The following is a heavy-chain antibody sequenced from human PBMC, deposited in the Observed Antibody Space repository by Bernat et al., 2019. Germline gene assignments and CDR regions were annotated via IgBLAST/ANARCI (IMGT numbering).Heavy chain of an antibody. CDR1: GFTFSDYY. D-gene: IGHD3-3*01. CDR2: ISSSSYT. V-gene: IGHV3-11*05. J-gene: IGHJ6*03. CDR3: ARRSRVSGVVIYDYYYYMDV. Sequence: QVQLVESGGGLVKPGGSLRLSCAASGFTFSDYYMSWIRQAPGKGLDWVSYISSSSYTNYADSVKGRFTISRDNAKNSLYLQMNSLRAEDTAVYYCARRSRVSGVVIYDYYYYMDVWGKGTTVTVSS.